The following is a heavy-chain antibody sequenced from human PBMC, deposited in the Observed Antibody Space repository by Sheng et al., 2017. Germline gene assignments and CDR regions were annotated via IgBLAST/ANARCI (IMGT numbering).Heavy chain of an antibody. CDR2: ISAYNGNT. Sequence: QVQLVQSGAEVKKPGASVKVSCKASGYTFTSYGISWVRQAPGQGLEWMGWISAYNGNTNYAQKLQGRVTMTTDTSTSTAYMELRSLRSDDTAVYYCASQYCSGGSCYPGAFDIWGQGTMVTVSS. CDR1: GYTFTSYG. J-gene: IGHJ3*02. V-gene: IGHV1-18*01. D-gene: IGHD2-15*01. CDR3: ASQYCSGGSCYPGAFDI.